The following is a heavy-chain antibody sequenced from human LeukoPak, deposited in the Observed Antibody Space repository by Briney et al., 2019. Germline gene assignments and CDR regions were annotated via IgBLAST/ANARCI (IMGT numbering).Heavy chain of an antibody. CDR1: GYAFTSYY. Sequence: ASVKVSCKASGYAFTSYYMHWVRQAPGQGLEWMGIINPSGGSTSYAQKFQGRVTMTRDTSTSTVYMELSSLRSEDTAVYYCASADYGGNSALGYWGQGTLVTVSS. J-gene: IGHJ4*02. CDR3: ASADYGGNSALGY. CDR2: INPSGGST. V-gene: IGHV1-46*01. D-gene: IGHD4-23*01.